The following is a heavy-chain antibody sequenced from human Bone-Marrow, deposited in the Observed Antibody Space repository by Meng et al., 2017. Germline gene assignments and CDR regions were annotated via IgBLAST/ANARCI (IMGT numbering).Heavy chain of an antibody. J-gene: IGHJ4*02. V-gene: IGHV1-2*02. CDR1: GYTFTGYY. D-gene: IGHD3-22*01. Sequence: ASVKVSCKASGYTFTGYYMHWVRQAPGQGLEWMGWINPNSGGTNYAQKFQGRVTMTRDTSISTAYMELRSLRSDDTAVYYCARDRDYYDSTDAARYFAYWGQGTLVTVSS. CDR3: ARDRDYYDSTDAARYFAY. CDR2: INPNSGGT.